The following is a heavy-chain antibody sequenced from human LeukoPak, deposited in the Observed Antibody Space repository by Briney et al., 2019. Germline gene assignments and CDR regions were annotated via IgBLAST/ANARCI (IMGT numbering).Heavy chain of an antibody. CDR1: GESFGGHY. Sequence: SETLSLTCAVYGESFGGHYWTWIRQPPGRGLEWIGETNHSGSTTSNPSLNNRVTISVDTSKNQFSLKLTSVTAADTAVYYCARPRYGSGSLDSWGQGTLVTVSS. CDR2: TNHSGST. D-gene: IGHD3-10*01. CDR3: ARPRYGSGSLDS. V-gene: IGHV4-34*01. J-gene: IGHJ4*02.